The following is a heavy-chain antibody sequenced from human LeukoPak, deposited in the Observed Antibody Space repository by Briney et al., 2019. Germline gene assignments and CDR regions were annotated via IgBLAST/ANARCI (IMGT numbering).Heavy chain of an antibody. CDR3: AKYYDFWSGVYPKNGFDH. V-gene: IGHV3-15*01. Sequence: GGSLRLSCAASGFTFTNAWMSWVRQAPGKGLEWVGRIKNKGDGGARDYAAPVKGRFTISRDDSKNTLYLQVNSLKTEDTAVYYCAKYYDFWSGVYPKNGFDHWGQGTLVTVSS. CDR1: GFTFTNAW. J-gene: IGHJ5*02. D-gene: IGHD3-3*01. CDR2: IKNKGDGGAR.